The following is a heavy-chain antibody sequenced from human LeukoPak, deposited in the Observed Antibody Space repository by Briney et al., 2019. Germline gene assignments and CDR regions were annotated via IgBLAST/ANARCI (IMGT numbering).Heavy chain of an antibody. CDR2: ISAYNGNT. CDR1: GYTFTSYG. CDR3: ARGFWFGDSKWFDP. J-gene: IGHJ5*02. D-gene: IGHD3-10*01. V-gene: IGHV1-18*01. Sequence: VASVKVSCKASGYTFTSYGISWVRQAPGQGLEWMGWISAYNGNTKYAQKLQGRVTMTTDTSTSTAYMELRSLRSDDTAVYYCARGFWFGDSKWFDPWGQGTLVTVSS.